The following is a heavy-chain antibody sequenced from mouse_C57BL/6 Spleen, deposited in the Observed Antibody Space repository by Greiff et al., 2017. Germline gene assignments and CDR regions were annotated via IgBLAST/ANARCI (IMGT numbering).Heavy chain of an antibody. CDR2: IYPGDGDT. CDR1: GYAFSSSW. J-gene: IGHJ1*03. Sequence: SGPELVKPGASVKISCKASGYAFSSSWMNWVKQRPGKGLEWIGRIYPGDGDTNYNGKFKGKATLTADKSSSTAYMQLSSLTSEDSAVYFCARYGYYGSSWYFDVWGTGTTVTVSS. V-gene: IGHV1-82*01. CDR3: ARYGYYGSSWYFDV. D-gene: IGHD1-1*01.